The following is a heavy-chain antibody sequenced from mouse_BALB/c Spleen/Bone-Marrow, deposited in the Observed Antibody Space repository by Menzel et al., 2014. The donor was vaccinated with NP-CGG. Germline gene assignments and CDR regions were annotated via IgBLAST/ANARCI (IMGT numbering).Heavy chain of an antibody. CDR3: TRGGGSSYVEFAY. D-gene: IGHD1-1*01. CDR2: IYPGNSDT. J-gene: IGHJ3*01. Sequence: VQLKDSGTVLARPGASVKMSCKASGCTFTSYWMHWVKQRPGQGLEWIGAIYPGNSDTSYNQKLKGKAKLTAVTSTSTAYMELSSLTNEDSAVYYCTRGGGSSYVEFAYWGQGTLVTVSA. V-gene: IGHV1-5*01. CDR1: GCTFTSYW.